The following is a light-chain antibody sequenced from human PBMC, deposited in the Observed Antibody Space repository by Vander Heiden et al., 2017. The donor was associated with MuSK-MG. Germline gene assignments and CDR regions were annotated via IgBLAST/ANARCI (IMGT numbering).Light chain of an antibody. Sequence: QSALTQPASVSGYPGQSITISGTGAIGDVWNYKLVSWYQQHPGKAHKLMIYEVTKRPSGVSNRFSGSKSGNTASLTISGLQAEDEADYYCCSYAGSSTVIFGGGTKLTV. CDR2: EVT. V-gene: IGLV2-23*02. CDR1: IGDVWNYKL. J-gene: IGLJ2*01. CDR3: CSYAGSSTVI.